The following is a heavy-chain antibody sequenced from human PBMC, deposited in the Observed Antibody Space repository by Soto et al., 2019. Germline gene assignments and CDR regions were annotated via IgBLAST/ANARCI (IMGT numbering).Heavy chain of an antibody. CDR1: GGSFGGYY. D-gene: IGHD2-2*01. J-gene: IGHJ5*02. V-gene: IGHV4-34*01. CDR2: INHSGST. Sequence: QVQLQQWGAGLLKPSETLSLTCAVYGGSFGGYYWSWIRQPPGKGLEWIGEINHSGSTNYNPSLKSRVTISVDTSKNQFSLKLSSVTAADTAVYYCARGKKDIVVVPAGNWFDHWGQGTLVTVSS. CDR3: ARGKKDIVVVPAGNWFDH.